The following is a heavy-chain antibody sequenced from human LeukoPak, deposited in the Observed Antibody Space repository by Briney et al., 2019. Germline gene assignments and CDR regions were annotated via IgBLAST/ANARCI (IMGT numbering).Heavy chain of an antibody. CDR2: ISSSGDYP. V-gene: IGHV3-21*01. Sequence: GGSLRLSCAASGFTFSSYSINWVRQAPGKGLEWVSSISSSGDYPYYSDSVKGRFTISRDNAKNSLFLQMSSLRADDTAVYYCAADLLSSGWFGLGFDYWGQGILVTVSS. CDR1: GFTFSSYS. J-gene: IGHJ4*02. D-gene: IGHD6-19*01. CDR3: AADLLSSGWFGLGFDY.